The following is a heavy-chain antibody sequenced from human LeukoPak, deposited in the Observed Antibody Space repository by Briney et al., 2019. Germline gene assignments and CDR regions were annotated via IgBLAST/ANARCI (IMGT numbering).Heavy chain of an antibody. V-gene: IGHV3-23*01. CDR1: GFTFSSYA. D-gene: IGHD6-6*01. CDR2: ISGSGGST. J-gene: IGHJ4*02. CDR3: AREAEFSSSPTFDS. Sequence: GGSLRLSCAASGFTFSSYAMSWVRQAPGKGLEWVSAISGSGGSTYYADSVKGRFTISRDNSKNTLYLQMNSLRPEDTGLYYCAREAEFSSSPTFDSWGQGVLVTVSS.